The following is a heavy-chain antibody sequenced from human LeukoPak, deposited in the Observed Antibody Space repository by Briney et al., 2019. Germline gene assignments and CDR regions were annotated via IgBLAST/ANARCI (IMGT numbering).Heavy chain of an antibody. CDR3: ARDYGGHGEYFDY. CDR1: GFTFSSYW. D-gene: IGHD4-23*01. Sequence: PGGSLRLSCAASGFTFSSYWMHWVRQAPGKGLVWVSRINSDGSSTSYADSVKGRFTTSRDNAKNSVYLQMNSLRDEDTAVYYCARDYGGHGEYFDYWGQGTLVTVSS. CDR2: INSDGSST. V-gene: IGHV3-74*01. J-gene: IGHJ4*02.